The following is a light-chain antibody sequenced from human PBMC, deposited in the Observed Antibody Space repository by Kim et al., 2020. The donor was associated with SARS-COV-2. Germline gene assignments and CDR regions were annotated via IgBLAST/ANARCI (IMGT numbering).Light chain of an antibody. CDR1: QNIGNN. J-gene: IGKJ1*01. CDR2: SAS. CDR3: QQTYNAPRT. Sequence: DIQMTQSPTSLSASVGDSVTITCRASQNIGNNLNWYQQKPGQPPKHLIFSASSLQSGVPSTFIGGGSGTDFSLTITSLEPGDFATYYCQQTYNAPRTFGQGTKVDIK. V-gene: IGKV1-39*01.